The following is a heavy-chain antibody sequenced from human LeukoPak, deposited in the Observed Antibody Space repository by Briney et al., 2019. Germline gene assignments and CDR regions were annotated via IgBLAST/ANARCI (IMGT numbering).Heavy chain of an antibody. D-gene: IGHD3-22*01. CDR2: INPSGGST. V-gene: IGHV1-46*01. J-gene: IGHJ4*02. CDR3: ARDSSGYYAFDY. Sequence: ASVKVSCKGSGGTFSSYAISWVRQAPGQGLEWMGIINPSGGSTSYAQKFQGRVTMTRDTSTSTVYMELSSLRSEDTAVYYCARDSSGYYAFDYWGQGTLVTVSS. CDR1: GGTFSSYA.